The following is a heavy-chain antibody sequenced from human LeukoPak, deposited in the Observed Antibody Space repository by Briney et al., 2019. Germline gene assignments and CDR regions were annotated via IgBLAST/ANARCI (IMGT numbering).Heavy chain of an antibody. CDR3: ARVEYSSSWNYFDY. V-gene: IGHV4-31*03. CDR2: IYYSGST. J-gene: IGHJ4*02. CDR1: GGSISSGGYY. Sequence: SETLPLTCTVSGGSISSGGYYWSWIRQHPGKGLEWIGYIYYSGSTYYNPSLKSRVTISVDTSKNQFSLKLSSVTAADTAVFYCARVEYSSSWNYFDYWGQGTLVTVSS. D-gene: IGHD6-13*01.